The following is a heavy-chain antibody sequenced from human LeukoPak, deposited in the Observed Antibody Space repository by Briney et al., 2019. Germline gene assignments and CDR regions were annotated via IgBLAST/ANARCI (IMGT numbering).Heavy chain of an antibody. J-gene: IGHJ6*02. V-gene: IGHV1-24*01. D-gene: IGHD2-2*01. CDR1: VYTLTELS. Sequence: SVKLSFKGSVYTLTELSMHWFRQAPGQGLGWRGGFDPEDGETIYAQKFQGRDTMTEDASTDTAYMELSSLRSEDTAVYYGAAAPLPERHYYYGMDVWGQGTTVTVSS. CDR2: FDPEDGET. CDR3: AAAPLPERHYYYGMDV.